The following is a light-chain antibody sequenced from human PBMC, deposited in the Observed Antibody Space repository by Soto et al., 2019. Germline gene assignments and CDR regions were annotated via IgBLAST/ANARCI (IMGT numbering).Light chain of an antibody. J-gene: IGKJ1*01. CDR3: QQYDSSRT. CDR2: GAS. V-gene: IGKV3-20*01. CDR1: QSVSSSY. Sequence: EIVLTQSPGTLSLSPGERATLSCRASQSVSSSYLAWYQQKPGQAPRLLIYGASSRATGIPDRFSGSGSGTDFTLTISRPEPEDFAVYYCQQYDSSRTFGQGTKVDIK.